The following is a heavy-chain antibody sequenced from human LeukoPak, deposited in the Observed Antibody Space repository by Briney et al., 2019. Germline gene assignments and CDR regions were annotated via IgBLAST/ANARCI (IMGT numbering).Heavy chain of an antibody. CDR3: AKDIESSGWYYFDY. J-gene: IGHJ4*02. D-gene: IGHD6-19*01. Sequence: GGSLRLSCAASGFTFSSFAMSWVRQAPGKGLEWVSTISRSGGSTYYADSVKGRFTISRDNSESTLDVQMNSLRAEDTALYYCAKDIESSGWYYFDYWGQGTLVTVSS. CDR1: GFTFSSFA. V-gene: IGHV3-23*01. CDR2: ISRSGGST.